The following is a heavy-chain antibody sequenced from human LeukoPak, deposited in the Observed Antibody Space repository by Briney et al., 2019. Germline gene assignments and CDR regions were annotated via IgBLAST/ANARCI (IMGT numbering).Heavy chain of an antibody. CDR2: IDHSGST. D-gene: IGHD6-13*01. J-gene: IGHJ4*02. CDR1: GGSIINSNW. CDR3: ARGLRGSSRTEYYFDY. V-gene: IGHV4-4*02. Sequence: SGTLSLTCAVSGGSIINSNWWSWVRQPPGKGLEWIGEIDHSGSTNYNPSLKSRVTISVDTSKNQFSLKLSSVTAADTAVYYCARGLRGSSRTEYYFDYWGQGTLVTVSS.